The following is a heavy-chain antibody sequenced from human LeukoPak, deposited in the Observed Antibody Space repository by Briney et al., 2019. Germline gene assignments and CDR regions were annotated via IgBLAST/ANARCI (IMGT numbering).Heavy chain of an antibody. V-gene: IGHV1-46*01. J-gene: IGHJ4*02. CDR1: GYTFTGDI. CDR2: INPSGGST. CDR3: ATSVVVVAALDY. Sequence: ASVKVSCKASGYTFTGDIMHWGRQAPGQGLWWMGIINPSGGSTSYAQKFQGRVTMTRDTSTSTVYMELSSLRSEDTAVYYCATSVVVVAALDYWGQGTLVTVSS. D-gene: IGHD2-15*01.